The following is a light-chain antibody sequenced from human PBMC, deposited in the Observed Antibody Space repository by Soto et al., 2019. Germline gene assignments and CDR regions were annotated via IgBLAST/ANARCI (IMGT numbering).Light chain of an antibody. CDR2: GAS. CDR1: QSVSSN. CDR3: QQYNNWPLT. V-gene: IGKV3-15*01. J-gene: IGKJ5*01. Sequence: EIVMTQSPATLSVSPGERATLSCRASQSVSSNLAWYQQKPGQAPRLLIYGASTWATGIPARFSGSGSGTEFTLTISSLKSEDFAVYYCQQYNNWPLTFGQGTRLEIK.